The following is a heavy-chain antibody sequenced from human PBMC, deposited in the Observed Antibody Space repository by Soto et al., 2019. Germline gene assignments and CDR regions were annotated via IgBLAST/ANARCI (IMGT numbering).Heavy chain of an antibody. D-gene: IGHD3-3*01. CDR2: ISYDGSNK. V-gene: IGHV3-30*18. J-gene: IGHJ6*02. CDR3: AKDMRLLVRLWGTYYYCGMDV. CDR1: GFTFSSYG. Sequence: QVQLVESGGGVVQPGRSLRLSCAASGFTFSSYGMHWVRQAPGKGLEWVAVISYDGSNKYYADSVKGRFTISRYNSKTTLYLQMNSLRSEDTAVYYCAKDMRLLVRLWGTYYYCGMDVWGQGTTVTVSS.